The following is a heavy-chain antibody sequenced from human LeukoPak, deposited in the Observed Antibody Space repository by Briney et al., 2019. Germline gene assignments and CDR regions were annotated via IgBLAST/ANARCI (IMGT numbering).Heavy chain of an antibody. CDR2: IYYSGST. V-gene: IGHV4-39*01. J-gene: IGHJ4*02. CDR3: ATLVLVAGTPSIDC. CDR1: GGSLSSSSYY. Sequence: PSETLSLTCTVSGGSLSSSSYYWRWIRQPPGEELEWIGRIYYSGSTFYNPSLKGRVAISVDTSKNQFSLKLSSVTAADTAIYYCATLVLVAGTPSIDCLGQGTLVTVSS. D-gene: IGHD2-15*01.